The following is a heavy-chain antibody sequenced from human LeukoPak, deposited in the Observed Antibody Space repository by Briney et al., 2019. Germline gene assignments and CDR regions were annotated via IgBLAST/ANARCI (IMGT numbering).Heavy chain of an antibody. D-gene: IGHD6-19*01. V-gene: IGHV4-59*08. CDR3: ARHWLVGTFDY. J-gene: IGHJ4*02. CDR1: GFTFSNAW. CDR2: IYYSGST. Sequence: PGGSLRLSCAASGFTFSNAWMSWVRQAPGKGLEWIGYIYYSGSTNYNPSLKSRVTISVDTSKNQFSLKLSSVTAADTAVYYCARHWLVGTFDYWGQGTLVTVSS.